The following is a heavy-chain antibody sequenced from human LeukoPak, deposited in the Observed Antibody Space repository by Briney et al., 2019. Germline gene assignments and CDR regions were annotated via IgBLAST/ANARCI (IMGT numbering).Heavy chain of an antibody. CDR3: ARASSWYFGWFDP. D-gene: IGHD6-13*01. CDR2: INHSGST. V-gene: IGHV4-34*01. CDR1: GGSFSGYY. J-gene: IGHJ5*02. Sequence: SETLSLTRAVYGGSFSGYYWSWIRQPPGKGLEWIGEINHSGSTNYNPSLKSRVTISVDTSKNQFSLKLSSVTAADTAVYYCARASSWYFGWFDPWGQGTLVTVSS.